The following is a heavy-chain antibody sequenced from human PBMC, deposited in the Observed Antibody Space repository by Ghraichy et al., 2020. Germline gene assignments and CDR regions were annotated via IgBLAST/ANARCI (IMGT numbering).Heavy chain of an antibody. CDR1: GGSISSSSYY. D-gene: IGHD6-19*01. J-gene: IGHJ5*02. CDR3: ARQSSIAVALDWFDP. V-gene: IGHV4-39*01. Sequence: SETLSLTCTVSGGSISSSSYYWGWIRQPPGKGLEWIGSIYYSGSTYYNPSLKSRVTISVDTSKNQFSLKLSSVTAADTAVYYCARQSSIAVALDWFDPWGQGTLVTVSS. CDR2: IYYSGST.